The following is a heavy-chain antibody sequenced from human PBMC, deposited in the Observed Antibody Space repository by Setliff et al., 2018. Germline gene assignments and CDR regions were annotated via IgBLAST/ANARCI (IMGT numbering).Heavy chain of an antibody. CDR1: GYTFSSYA. Sequence: GGSLRLSCVASGYTFSSYAIHWVRQAPGKGLEWVSYISSGRSTMYYADSAEGRFTIPRDNTKNSLYPQMDSPRGEDTAVYYCARGLGEITMVRGVRVKWGQGTLVTVSS. CDR3: ARGLGEITMVRGVRVK. CDR2: ISSGRSTM. D-gene: IGHD3-10*01. V-gene: IGHV3-48*01. J-gene: IGHJ4*02.